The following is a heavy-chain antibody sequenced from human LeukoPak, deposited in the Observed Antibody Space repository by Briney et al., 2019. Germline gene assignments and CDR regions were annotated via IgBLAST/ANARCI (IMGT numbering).Heavy chain of an antibody. V-gene: IGHV4-28*05. D-gene: IGHD3-10*01. CDR3: ARNMGDGSGIIDY. J-gene: IGHJ4*02. CDR2: VYYSGSI. Sequence: SDTLSLTCAVSGYSISGSNWWGWIRQPPGKGLEWIGYVYYSGSIYYNPSLKSRVTMSVDTFKNQFSLKLSSVTAVDTAVYYCARNMGDGSGIIDYWGQGTLVTVSS. CDR1: GYSISGSNW.